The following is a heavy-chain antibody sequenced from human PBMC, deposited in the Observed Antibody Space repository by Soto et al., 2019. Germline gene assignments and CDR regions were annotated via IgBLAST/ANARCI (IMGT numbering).Heavy chain of an antibody. D-gene: IGHD6-13*01. CDR3: ARERIAAVVGLDY. CDR2: IWYDGSNK. Sequence: QVQLVESGGGVVQPGRSLRLSCAASGFTFSSYGMHWVRQAPGKGLEWVAVIWYDGSNKYYADSVKGRFTISRDNSKNTLYLQMNSLRAEDTAVYYCARERIAAVVGLDYWGQGTLVTVSS. V-gene: IGHV3-33*01. CDR1: GFTFSSYG. J-gene: IGHJ4*02.